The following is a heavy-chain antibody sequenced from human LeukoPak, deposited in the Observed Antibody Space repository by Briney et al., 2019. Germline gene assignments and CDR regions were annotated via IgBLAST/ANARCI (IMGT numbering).Heavy chain of an antibody. CDR2: IWYDGSNK. Sequence: GGSLRLSCAASGFSFSTYGLHWVRQAPGKGLEWVALIWYDGSNKYYADSVKGRFTISRDNSKNTLYLQMNSLRAEDTAVCYCAREKQKYSSGWYCLDYWGQGTLVTVSS. V-gene: IGHV3-33*01. CDR3: AREKQKYSSGWYCLDY. J-gene: IGHJ4*02. CDR1: GFSFSTYG. D-gene: IGHD6-19*01.